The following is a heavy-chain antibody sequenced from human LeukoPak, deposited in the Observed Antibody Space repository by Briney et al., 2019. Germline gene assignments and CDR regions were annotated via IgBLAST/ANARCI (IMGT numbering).Heavy chain of an antibody. Sequence: SETLSLTCTVSGGSISSYYWSWIRQPAGKGLEWIGEIYHSGSTNYNPSLTSRVTMSVDTSKNQFSLKLTSVTAADTAVYYCARDRCNSTTCASRGAFDIWGQGTMVTVS. J-gene: IGHJ3*02. CDR3: ARDRCNSTTCASRGAFDI. D-gene: IGHD2-2*01. CDR1: GGSISSYY. V-gene: IGHV4-4*07. CDR2: IYHSGST.